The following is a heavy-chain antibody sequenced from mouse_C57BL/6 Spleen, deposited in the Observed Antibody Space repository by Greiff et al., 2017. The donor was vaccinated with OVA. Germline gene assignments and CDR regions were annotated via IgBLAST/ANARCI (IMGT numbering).Heavy chain of an antibody. D-gene: IGHD2-1*01. CDR2: IDPSDSYT. J-gene: IGHJ2*01. CDR3: AKMRYGNYLFDY. Sequence: QVQLHQPGAELVMPGASVKLSCKASGYTFTSYWMHWVKQRPGQGLEWIGEIDPSDSYTNYNQKFKGKSTLTVDKSSSTAYMQLSSLTSEDSAVYYCAKMRYGNYLFDYWGQGTTLTVSS. CDR1: GYTFTSYW. V-gene: IGHV1-69*01.